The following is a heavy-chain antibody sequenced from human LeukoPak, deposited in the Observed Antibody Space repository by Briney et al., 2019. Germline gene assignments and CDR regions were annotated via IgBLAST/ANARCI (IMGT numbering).Heavy chain of an antibody. J-gene: IGHJ4*02. CDR1: GYTFTSYD. V-gene: IGHV1-8*01. CDR2: MNPNSGNT. Sequence: GASVKVSCKTSGYTFTSYDINWVRQATGQGLEWMGWMNPNSGNTGYAQKFQGRVTITRNTSISTAYMELSSLRSEDTAVYYCARVRAYSSGWIHFDYWGQGTLVTVSS. D-gene: IGHD6-19*01. CDR3: ARVRAYSSGWIHFDY.